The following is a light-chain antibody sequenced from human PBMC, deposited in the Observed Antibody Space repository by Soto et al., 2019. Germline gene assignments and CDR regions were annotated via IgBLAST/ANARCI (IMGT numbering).Light chain of an antibody. J-gene: IGLJ1*01. CDR2: EGS. CDR3: CSYAGSSTYV. CDR1: SSDVVRYNL. Sequence: ALTQHPSESVSPGPSITISCTGTSSDVVRYNLVSWYQQHPGKAPKLMIYEGSKRPLGVSNRFSGSKSGNTASLTISGLQAEDEADYYCCSYAGSSTYVFGTGTKVTVL. V-gene: IGLV2-23*01.